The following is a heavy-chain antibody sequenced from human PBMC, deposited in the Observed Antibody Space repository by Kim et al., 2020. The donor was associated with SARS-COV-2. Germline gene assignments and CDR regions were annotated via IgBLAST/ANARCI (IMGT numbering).Heavy chain of an antibody. CDR2: VSDDEYKK. CDR1: GFTFSTHG. J-gene: IGHJ6*02. V-gene: IGHV3-30*18. Sequence: GGSLRLSCVGSGFTFSTHGMHWIRQAPGKGLEWVAVVSDDEYKKYYLESVKGRFSISRDNSKNTLYLQMDSLRPEDTAVYYCAKGRAPLGVSGLRGLMDVWGQGTTVIVS. D-gene: IGHD6-19*01. CDR3: AKGRAPLGVSGLRGLMDV.